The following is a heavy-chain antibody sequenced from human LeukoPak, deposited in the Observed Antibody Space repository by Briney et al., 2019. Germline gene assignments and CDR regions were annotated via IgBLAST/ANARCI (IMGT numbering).Heavy chain of an antibody. Sequence: GGSLRLSCAASGFTVRSNYMSWVRQAPRKGLEWVSVIYSGGNTYYADSVKGRFTISRDSSKNTLYLQMNSLRAEDTAVYYCARGRPYFDYWGQGTLVTVSS. CDR1: GFTVRSNY. V-gene: IGHV3-53*01. CDR2: IYSGGNT. CDR3: ARGRPYFDY. D-gene: IGHD2-21*01. J-gene: IGHJ4*02.